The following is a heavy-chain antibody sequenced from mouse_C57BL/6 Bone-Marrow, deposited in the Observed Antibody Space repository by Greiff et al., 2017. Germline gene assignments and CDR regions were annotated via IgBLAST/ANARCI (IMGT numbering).Heavy chain of an antibody. CDR2: IYPGSGNT. CDR1: GYTFTDYY. D-gene: IGHD1-1*01. CDR3: ARGDYYGSSDLYWYFDV. J-gene: IGHJ1*03. Sequence: QVQLQQSGAELVRPGASVKLSCKASGYTFTDYYINWVKQRPGQGLEWIARIYPGSGNTYYNEKFKGKATLTAEKSSSTAYMQLSSLTSEDSAVYFCARGDYYGSSDLYWYFDVWGTGTTVTVSS. V-gene: IGHV1-76*01.